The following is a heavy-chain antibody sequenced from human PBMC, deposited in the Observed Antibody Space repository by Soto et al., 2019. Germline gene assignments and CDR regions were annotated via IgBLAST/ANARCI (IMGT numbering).Heavy chain of an antibody. CDR1: GFTFSSYG. D-gene: IGHD3-22*01. V-gene: IGHV3-30*18. CDR3: AKVRAMIVVVTDPSVDY. J-gene: IGHJ4*02. CDR2: ISYDGSNK. Sequence: GGSLRLSCAASGFTFSSYGMHWVRQAPGKGLEWVAVISYDGSNKYYADSVKGRFTISRDNSKNTLYLQMNSLRAEDAAVYYCAKVRAMIVVVTDPSVDYWGQGTLVTVSS.